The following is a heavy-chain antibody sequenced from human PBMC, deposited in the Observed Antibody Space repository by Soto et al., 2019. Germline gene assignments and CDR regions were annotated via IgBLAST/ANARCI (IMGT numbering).Heavy chain of an antibody. V-gene: IGHV3-72*01. Sequence: EVQVVESGGGLVQPGGSLRLSCAASGFTLSDHNMDWVRQAPGKGLEWVGRTRSKARGYTTAYAASVKGRFTISRDDSQNSLYLQMNSRKPEDTAVYYCARDGDYRWDYWGQGTLVTVSS. CDR3: ARDGDYRWDY. D-gene: IGHD7-27*01. J-gene: IGHJ4*02. CDR2: TRSKARGYTT. CDR1: GFTLSDHN.